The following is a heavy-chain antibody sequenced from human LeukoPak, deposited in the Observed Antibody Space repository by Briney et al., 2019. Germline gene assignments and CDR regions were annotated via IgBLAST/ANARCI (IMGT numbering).Heavy chain of an antibody. CDR3: VTPRSWELSDMAV. V-gene: IGHV4-38-2*02. CDR1: GYSITTNYY. CDR2: VYHNGET. Sequence: SETLSLTCTVSGYSITTNYYWAWIRQSPGTGLEWIGSVYHNGETYYNPSLRSRVIISVDTSKNEFSLRLTSVTAADTAVYYCVTPRSWELSDMAVWGKGTTVIVSS. D-gene: IGHD1-26*01. J-gene: IGHJ6*03.